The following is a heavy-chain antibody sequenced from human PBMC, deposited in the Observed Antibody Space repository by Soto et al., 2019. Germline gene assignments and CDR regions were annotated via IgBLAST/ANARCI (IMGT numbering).Heavy chain of an antibody. Sequence: GASVKVSCKASGYTFTSYYMHWVRQAPGQGLEWMGIINPSGGSTSYAQKFQGRVTMTRDTSTSTVYMELSSLRSEDTAVYYCARDTTTTGYCSGGSCYSRTDNWFDPWGQGTLVTVSS. V-gene: IGHV1-46*03. CDR2: INPSGGST. D-gene: IGHD2-15*01. J-gene: IGHJ5*02. CDR1: GYTFTSYY. CDR3: ARDTTTTGYCSGGSCYSRTDNWFDP.